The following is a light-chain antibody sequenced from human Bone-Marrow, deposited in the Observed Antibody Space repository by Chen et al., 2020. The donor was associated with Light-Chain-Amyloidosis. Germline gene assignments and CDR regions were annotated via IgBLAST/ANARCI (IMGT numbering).Light chain of an antibody. CDR1: DFPTKY. Sequence: SHELTQPPSVSVSPGQTARITCSGDDFPTKYAYWYQQKPGQAPVLVIHRDTERPSGISERFSGSSEGTTATLAISGVQAEDAADCHCQSADSSGTSEVIFGGGTKLTVL. CDR2: RDT. J-gene: IGLJ2*01. CDR3: QSADSSGTSEVI. V-gene: IGLV3-25*03.